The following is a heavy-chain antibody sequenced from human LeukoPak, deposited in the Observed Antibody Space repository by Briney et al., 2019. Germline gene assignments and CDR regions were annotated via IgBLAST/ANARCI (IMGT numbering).Heavy chain of an antibody. V-gene: IGHV3-23*01. CDR3: AKDQYYYDSSGYYPQYYDY. CDR1: GFTFSSYA. Sequence: GGSLRLSCAASGFTFSSYAMSWVRQAPGKGLEWVSAISGSGGSTYYADSVKGRFTISRDNSKNTRYLQMNSLRAEATAVYYCAKDQYYYDSSGYYPQYYDYWGQGTLVTVSS. CDR2: ISGSGGST. J-gene: IGHJ4*02. D-gene: IGHD3-22*01.